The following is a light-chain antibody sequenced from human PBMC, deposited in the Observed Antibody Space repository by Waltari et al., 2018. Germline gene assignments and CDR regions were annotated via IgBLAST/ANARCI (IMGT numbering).Light chain of an antibody. J-gene: IGKJ2*01. CDR1: QSIGKNY. CDR2: SAS. CDR3: QQFGGSVPYT. Sequence: EIVLTQSPGTLSLSPGETATLSCRASQSIGKNYLAWYQQKPGQAPRLLISSASSRAAGVPGRFRGSGSGTDFTLSISRLEPDDFAVYYFQQFGGSVPYTFGQGTRVEIK. V-gene: IGKV3-20*01.